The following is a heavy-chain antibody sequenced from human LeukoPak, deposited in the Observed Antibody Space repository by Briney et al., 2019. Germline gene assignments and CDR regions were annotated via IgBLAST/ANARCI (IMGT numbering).Heavy chain of an antibody. CDR1: GFTFSSYA. V-gene: IGHV3-23*01. CDR3: AKARGYFDSSGYRYFDY. J-gene: IGHJ4*02. D-gene: IGHD3-22*01. CDR2: ISGSGGST. Sequence: GGSLRLSCAASGFTFSSYAMSWVRQAPGKGLEWVSAISGSGGSTYYADSVKGRFTISRDNSKNTLYLQMNSLGAEDTAIYYCAKARGYFDSSGYRYFDYWGQGTLVTVSS.